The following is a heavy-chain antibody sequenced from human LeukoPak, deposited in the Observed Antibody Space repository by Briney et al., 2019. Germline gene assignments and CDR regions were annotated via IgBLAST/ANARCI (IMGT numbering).Heavy chain of an antibody. CDR3: AKDGSLYSYGPYYFDY. CDR1: GFTFSSYA. CDR2: ISGSGGST. D-gene: IGHD5-18*01. V-gene: IGHV3-23*01. Sequence: GGSLRLSCAASGFTFSSYAMSWVRQAPGKGLEWVSAISGSGGSTYYADSVKGRFTTSRDNSKNTLYLQMNSLRAEDTAVYYCAKDGSLYSYGPYYFDYWGQGTLVTVSS. J-gene: IGHJ4*02.